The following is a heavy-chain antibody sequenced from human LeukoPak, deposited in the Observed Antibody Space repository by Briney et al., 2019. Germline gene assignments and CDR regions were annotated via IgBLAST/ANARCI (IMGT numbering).Heavy chain of an antibody. CDR2: INPSGGST. CDR3: AREYYDILTGSRQANAFDI. CDR1: GYTFTSYY. Sequence: ASVKVSCKASGYTFTSYYMHWVRQAPGQGLEWMGIINPSGGSTSYAQKFQGRVTMTRDTSTSTVYMELSSLRSEDTAVCYCAREYYDILTGSRQANAFDIWGQGTMVTVSS. V-gene: IGHV1-46*01. J-gene: IGHJ3*02. D-gene: IGHD3-9*01.